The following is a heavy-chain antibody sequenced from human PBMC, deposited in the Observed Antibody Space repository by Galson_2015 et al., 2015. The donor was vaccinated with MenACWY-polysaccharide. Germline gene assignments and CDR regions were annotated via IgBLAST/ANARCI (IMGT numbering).Heavy chain of an antibody. CDR2: YN. Sequence: YNDYATSVKSRISIKADTPKNQFSLQLNSVTPEDTALYYCTRSIHISGWGGDFESWGQGTLVTVSS. J-gene: IGHJ4*02. V-gene: IGHV6-1*01. D-gene: IGHD6-19*01. CDR3: TRSIHISGWGGDFES.